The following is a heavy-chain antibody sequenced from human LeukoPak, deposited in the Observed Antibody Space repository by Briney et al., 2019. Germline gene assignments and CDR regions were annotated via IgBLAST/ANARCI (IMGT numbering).Heavy chain of an antibody. Sequence: ASVKVSCKASGYTFTGYYMHWVRQAPGRGPEWMGRINPNSGGTNYAQKFQGRVTMTRDTSISTAYMELSRLRSDDTAVYYCARDGVVVPAAPVYYYYYYMDVWGKGTTVTVSS. J-gene: IGHJ6*03. CDR2: INPNSGGT. D-gene: IGHD2-2*01. V-gene: IGHV1-2*06. CDR1: GYTFTGYY. CDR3: ARDGVVVPAAPVYYYYYYMDV.